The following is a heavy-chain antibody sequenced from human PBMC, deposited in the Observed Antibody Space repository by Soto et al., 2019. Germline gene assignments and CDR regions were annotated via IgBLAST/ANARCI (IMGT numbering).Heavy chain of an antibody. CDR2: IYYSGST. CDR1: GGSISSYY. Sequence: SETLSLTCTVSGGSISSYYWSWIRQPPGEGLEWIGSIYYSGSTYYNPSLKSRVTISVDTSKNQFSLKLSSVTAADTAVYYCARHTPAISISDHWGQGTLVTVSS. J-gene: IGHJ4*02. CDR3: ARHTPAISISDH. V-gene: IGHV4-59*08. D-gene: IGHD2-15*01.